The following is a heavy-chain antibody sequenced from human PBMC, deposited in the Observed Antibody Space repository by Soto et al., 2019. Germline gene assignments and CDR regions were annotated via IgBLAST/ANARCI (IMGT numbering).Heavy chain of an antibody. D-gene: IGHD3-16*01. CDR2: TKHKAERYTT. J-gene: IGHJ4*02. CDR1: GFTFSDHY. V-gene: IGHV3-72*01. Sequence: EVQLVESGGGLVQPGGSLRLSCAVSGFTFSDHYMDWVRQAPGKGLEWVGRTKHKAERYTTEYAASVKGRFIISRDDSWNSLYLHMNGLKPEDTAVYYGARRGGPYDPIDFWGQGALVTVAS. CDR3: ARRGGPYDPIDF.